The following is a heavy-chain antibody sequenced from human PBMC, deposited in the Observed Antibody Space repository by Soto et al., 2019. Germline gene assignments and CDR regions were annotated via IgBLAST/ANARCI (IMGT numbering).Heavy chain of an antibody. Sequence: EVQLLESGGGLVQPGGSLRLSCAASGFTFSSYAVSWVRQAPGKGPEWISSISGSGSTIYYADSVKGRFTISSDNSKNTSCLPIRSLGAKDRAVYSCAVVVYYSDSSAYYYFDSWGQGTLLTV. J-gene: IGHJ4*02. CDR3: AVVVYYSDSSAYYYFDS. CDR1: GFTFSSYA. V-gene: IGHV3-23*01. CDR2: ISGSGSTI. D-gene: IGHD3-22*01.